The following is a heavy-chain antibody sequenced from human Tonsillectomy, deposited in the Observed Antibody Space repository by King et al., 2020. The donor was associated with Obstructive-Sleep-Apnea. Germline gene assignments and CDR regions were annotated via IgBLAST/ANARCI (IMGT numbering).Heavy chain of an antibody. Sequence: VQLVESGGGLVQPGGSLRLSCAASGFTFSNYAMSWVRQAPGKGLEWVSGFSSSGGSTYYADSVKGRFTISRDNSKNTLYVQMNSLRAEDTAVYYCAKDRVYSSDAFDIWGQGTMVTVSS. CDR3: AKDRVYSSDAFDI. V-gene: IGHV3-23*04. CDR2: FSSSGGST. J-gene: IGHJ3*02. D-gene: IGHD5-18*01. CDR1: GFTFSNYA.